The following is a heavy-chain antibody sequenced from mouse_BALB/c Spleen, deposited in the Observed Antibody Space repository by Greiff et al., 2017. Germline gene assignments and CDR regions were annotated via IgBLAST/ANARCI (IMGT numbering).Heavy chain of an antibody. V-gene: IGHV1-7*01. CDR2: INPSTGYT. J-gene: IGHJ3*01. Sequence: VQLQQSGAELAKPGASVKMSCKASGYTFTSYWMHWVKQRPGQGLEWIGYINPSTGYTEYNQKFKDKATLTADKSSSTAYMQLSSLTSEHSAVYYCARSGTTAPFAYWGQGTLVTVSA. CDR3: ARSGTTAPFAY. D-gene: IGHD1-2*01. CDR1: GYTFTSYW.